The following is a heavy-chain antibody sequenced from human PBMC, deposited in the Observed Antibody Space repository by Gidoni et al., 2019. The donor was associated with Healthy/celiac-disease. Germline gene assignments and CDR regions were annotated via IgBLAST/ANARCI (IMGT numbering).Heavy chain of an antibody. CDR1: VGSISSSSYY. Sequence: QLQLPASVPGLVNPSDTLSLPCTFSVGSISSSSYYWGWIRQPPGKGLEWIGSIYYSGSTYYNPSLKSRVTISVDKSKNQFSLKLSSVTAADTAVYYCARRGWLRWVDYWGQGTLVTVSS. J-gene: IGHJ4*02. CDR3: ARRGWLRWVDY. CDR2: IYYSGST. V-gene: IGHV4-39*01. D-gene: IGHD5-12*01.